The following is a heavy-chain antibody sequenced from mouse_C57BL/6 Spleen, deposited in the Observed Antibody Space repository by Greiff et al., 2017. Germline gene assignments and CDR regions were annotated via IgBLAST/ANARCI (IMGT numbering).Heavy chain of an antibody. J-gene: IGHJ1*03. CDR3: AREDDYRYFDV. CDR2: INYDGSST. D-gene: IGHD2-3*01. CDR1: GFTFSDYY. Sequence: EVKLVESEGGLVQPGSSMKLSCTASGFTFSDYYMAWVRQVPEKGLEWVANINYDGSSTYYLDSLKSRFIISRDNAKNILYLQMSSLKSEDTATYYCAREDDYRYFDVWGTGTTVTVSS. V-gene: IGHV5-16*01.